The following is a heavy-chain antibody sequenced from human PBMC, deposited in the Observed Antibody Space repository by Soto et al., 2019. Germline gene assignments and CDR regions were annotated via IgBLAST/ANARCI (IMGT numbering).Heavy chain of an antibody. Sequence: QVLLVQSGAEVKKPGASVKVSCKASGYTFTSYDINWERQATGQGLEWMRWMNPNSGNTGYAQKFLGGVTMTSNTSISTAYMELSSLRSEDTAVYYCAREGVRGMDVWGQGTTVTVSS. V-gene: IGHV1-8*01. CDR1: GYTFTSYD. D-gene: IGHD3-16*01. J-gene: IGHJ6*02. CDR2: MNPNSGNT. CDR3: AREGVRGMDV.